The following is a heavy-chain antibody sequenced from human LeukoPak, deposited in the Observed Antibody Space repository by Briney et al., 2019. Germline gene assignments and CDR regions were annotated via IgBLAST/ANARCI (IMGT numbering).Heavy chain of an antibody. Sequence: SETLSLTCTVSGGSISGYYWSWIRQPPGKGLEWIGYIYYSGSTIYNPSLKSRVTISVDTTKNQFSLKLSSVTAADTAVYYCARHRDSSTWAAPFDYWGQGTLVTVSS. V-gene: IGHV4-59*08. D-gene: IGHD6-13*01. J-gene: IGHJ4*02. CDR2: IYYSGST. CDR3: ARHRDSSTWAAPFDY. CDR1: GGSISGYY.